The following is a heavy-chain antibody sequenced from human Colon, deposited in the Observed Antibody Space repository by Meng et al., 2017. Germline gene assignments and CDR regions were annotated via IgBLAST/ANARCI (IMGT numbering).Heavy chain of an antibody. CDR3: ARRVHDGRHYHYFDY. Sequence: QVQLQQWGAGLLKPSETLSLTCTVSGGSISSSSYYWGWIRQPPGKGLEWIGSIYYSGATYYNPSLKSRVTMSVDTSKNQFSLRLSSVTAADTAVYFCARRVHDGRHYHYFDYWGQGALVTVSS. CDR1: GGSISSSSYY. V-gene: IGHV4-39*01. CDR2: IYYSGAT. J-gene: IGHJ4*02. D-gene: IGHD3-16*01.